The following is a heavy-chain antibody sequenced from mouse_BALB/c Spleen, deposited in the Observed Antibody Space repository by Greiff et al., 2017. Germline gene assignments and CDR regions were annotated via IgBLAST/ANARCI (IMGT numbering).Heavy chain of an antibody. J-gene: IGHJ3*01. CDR1: GFTFSSFG. CDR2: ISSGSSTI. Sequence: EVQVVESGGGLVQPGGSRKLSCAASGFTFSSFGMHWVRQAPEKGLECVAYISSGSSTIYYADTVKGRFTISRDNPKNTLFLQMTSLRSEDTAMYYCERQNYGNYFAYWGQGTLVTVSA. D-gene: IGHD2-1*01. CDR3: ERQNYGNYFAY. V-gene: IGHV5-17*02.